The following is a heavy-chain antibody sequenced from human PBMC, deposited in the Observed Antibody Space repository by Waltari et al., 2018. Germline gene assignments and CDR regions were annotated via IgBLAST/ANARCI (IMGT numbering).Heavy chain of an antibody. D-gene: IGHD3-22*01. V-gene: IGHV3-9*01. CDR1: GFTFDDYA. CDR3: AKTFGYYDSSGYPPPYYFDY. Sequence: EVQLVESGGGLVQPGRSLRLSCAASGFTFDDYAMHWVRPAPGKGLGWVSGISWNSGSIGYADSVKGRFTISRDNAKNSLYLQMNSLRAEDTALYYCAKTFGYYDSSGYPPPYYFDYWGQGTLVTVSS. J-gene: IGHJ4*02. CDR2: ISWNSGSI.